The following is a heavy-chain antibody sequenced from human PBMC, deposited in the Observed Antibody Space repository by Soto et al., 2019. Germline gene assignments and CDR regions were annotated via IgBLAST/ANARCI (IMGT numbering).Heavy chain of an antibody. D-gene: IGHD3-10*01. CDR2: IFNSGST. CDR3: ARTEDYNIGHDY. V-gene: IGHV4-59*01. J-gene: IGHJ4*02. Sequence: QVQLQESGPGLVRPSETLSLTCTVSGAYLSTDYWSWIRQPPGKRPEWIGYIFNSGSTNQNPSLKSRVSISMDTSRNQFSLRLRSVTAADTAVYYCARTEDYNIGHDYWGPGTLVTVSS. CDR1: GAYLSTDY.